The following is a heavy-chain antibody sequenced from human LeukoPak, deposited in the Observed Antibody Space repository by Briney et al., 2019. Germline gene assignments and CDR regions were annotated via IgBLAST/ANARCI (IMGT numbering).Heavy chain of an antibody. J-gene: IGHJ5*02. V-gene: IGHV4-61*05. Sequence: SETLSLTCTVSGGSISSSSYYWGWIRQPPEKGLEWIGYIYYSGNTNYNPSLKSRVTISVDTSKNQFSLKLSSVTAADTAVYYCARRCYDSSALDPWGQGTLVTVSS. CDR3: ARRCYDSSALDP. D-gene: IGHD3-22*01. CDR2: IYYSGNT. CDR1: GGSISSSSYY.